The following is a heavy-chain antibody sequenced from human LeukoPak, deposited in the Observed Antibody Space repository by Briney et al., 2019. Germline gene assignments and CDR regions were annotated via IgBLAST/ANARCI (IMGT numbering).Heavy chain of an antibody. CDR1: GFSFSGYW. Sequence: GGSLRLSCTASGFSFSGYWMHWVRQAPGKGLVWVSRINSDGSSTSYADSVRGRFTISRDNAKNTVYLQMNSLRGEDTAVYYCARGVGGDDSWGQGTLVTVSS. J-gene: IGHJ4*02. CDR2: INSDGSST. D-gene: IGHD1-26*01. CDR3: ARGVGGDDS. V-gene: IGHV3-74*01.